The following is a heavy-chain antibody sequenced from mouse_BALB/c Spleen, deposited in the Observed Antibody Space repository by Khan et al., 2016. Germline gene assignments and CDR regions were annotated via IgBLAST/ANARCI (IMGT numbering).Heavy chain of an antibody. J-gene: IGHJ2*01. D-gene: IGHD2-2*01. CDR3: ASGYDFDY. Sequence: EVQLQESGPGLVKPSQSLSLTCSVTGYCITSGYYWNWIRQFPGNKLEWMGYISYDGSNNYNPSLKNRISITRDTSKNQFFLKLNSVTTEDTATYYCASGYDFDYWGQGTTLTVSS. V-gene: IGHV3-6*02. CDR1: GYCITSGYY. CDR2: ISYDGSN.